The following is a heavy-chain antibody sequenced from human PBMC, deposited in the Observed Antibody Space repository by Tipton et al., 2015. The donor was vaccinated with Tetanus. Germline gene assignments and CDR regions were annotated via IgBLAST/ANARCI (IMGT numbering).Heavy chain of an antibody. CDR3: AREADCSGGSCFSGDFDT. V-gene: IGHV3-33*01. CDR1: GFIFSSYG. J-gene: IGHJ4*02. Sequence: SLRLSCAASGFIFSSYGIHWVRQAPGKGLEWLAVSRYDGTDKYYADSVKGRFTISRDNSKNTLYLQMNSLRAEDTALYYCAREADCSGGSCFSGDFDTWGQGTQVTVSS. D-gene: IGHD2-15*01. CDR2: SRYDGTDK.